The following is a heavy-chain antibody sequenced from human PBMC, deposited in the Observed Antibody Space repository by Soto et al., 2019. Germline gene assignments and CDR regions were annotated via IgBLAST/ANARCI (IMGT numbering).Heavy chain of an antibody. V-gene: IGHV4-59*01. J-gene: IGHJ6*02. CDR3: ARDLTGLDTAMDYYYYGMDV. CDR2: VYYSGST. CDR1: GGSSSNYY. Sequence: SETLSLTCIVSGGSSSNYYWSWIRQPPGKGPVWIGYVYYSGSTNYNPSLKSRVTISIDTSKNQFSLNLSSVTAADTAVYYCARDLTGLDTAMDYYYYGMDVWGQGTTVTVSS. D-gene: IGHD5-18*01.